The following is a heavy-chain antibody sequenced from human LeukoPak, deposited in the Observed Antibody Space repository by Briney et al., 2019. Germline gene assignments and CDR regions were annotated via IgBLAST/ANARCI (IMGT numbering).Heavy chain of an antibody. CDR3: ARDPGVAAAGYFDY. CDR1: GYTFTGYY. Sequence: ASVKVSCKASGYTFTGYYMHWVRQAPGQGLEWMGWMNPNSGNTGYAQKFQGRVTMTRNTSISTAYMELSSLRSEDTAVYYCARDPGVAAAGYFDYWGQGTLVTVSS. CDR2: MNPNSGNT. D-gene: IGHD6-13*01. V-gene: IGHV1-8*02. J-gene: IGHJ4*02.